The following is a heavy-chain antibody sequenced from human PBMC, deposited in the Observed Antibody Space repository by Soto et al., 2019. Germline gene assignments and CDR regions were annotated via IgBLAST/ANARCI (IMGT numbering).Heavy chain of an antibody. CDR3: ARESGGATATLDYYYFYMDV. V-gene: IGHV1-2*04. Sequence: QVQLVQSGAEVRKPGASVTVSCRSSGDSFNDYYIHWVRQAPGQGFEWMGWIKPNGGVTKDAQKCQGWGSMTRDTPLRTVYMQLSRLRSDDTAVYYCARESGGATATLDYYYFYMDVWGTGTTVTVSS. D-gene: IGHD5-12*01. CDR1: GDSFNDYY. CDR2: IKPNGGVT. J-gene: IGHJ6*03.